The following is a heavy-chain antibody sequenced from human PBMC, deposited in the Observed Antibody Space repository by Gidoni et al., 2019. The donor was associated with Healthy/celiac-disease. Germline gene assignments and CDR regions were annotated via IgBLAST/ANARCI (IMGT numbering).Heavy chain of an antibody. Sequence: QVQLVQSGAEVKKPGSSVKVSCKASGGTFSSYAISWVRQAPGQGLEWMGGIIPIFGTANYAQKFQGRVTITADESTSTAYMELSSLRSEDTAVYYCASNVVVTATLPYYYGMDVWGQGTTVTVSS. D-gene: IGHD2-21*02. V-gene: IGHV1-69*01. J-gene: IGHJ6*02. CDR3: ASNVVVTATLPYYYGMDV. CDR2: IIPIFGTA. CDR1: GGTFSSYA.